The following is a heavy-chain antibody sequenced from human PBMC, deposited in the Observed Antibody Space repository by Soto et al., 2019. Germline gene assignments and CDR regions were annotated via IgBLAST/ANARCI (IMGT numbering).Heavy chain of an antibody. CDR2: IIPIFGTA. J-gene: IGHJ6*02. CDR3: ARDRITIFGVTDYYYYGMDV. V-gene: IGHV1-69*13. D-gene: IGHD3-3*01. Sequence: GASVKVSCKASGGTFSSYAISWVRQAPGQGLEWMGGIIPIFGTANYAQKFQGRVTITADESTSTAYMELSSLRSEDTAVYYCARDRITIFGVTDYYYYGMDVWGQGXTVTVYS. CDR1: GGTFSSYA.